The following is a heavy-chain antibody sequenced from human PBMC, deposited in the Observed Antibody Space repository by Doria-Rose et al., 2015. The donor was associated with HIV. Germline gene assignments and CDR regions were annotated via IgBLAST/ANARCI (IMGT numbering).Heavy chain of an antibody. V-gene: IGHV2-26*01. CDR3: ARIKSSRWYHKYYFDF. CDR1: GVSLSSPGMG. CDR2: ILSDDER. J-gene: IGHJ4*02. D-gene: IGHD6-13*01. Sequence: ESGPVLVKPTETLTLTCTVSGVSLSSPGMGVSWIRQPPGKALEWPAHILSDDERSYKTSLKSRLTISRRTSKSQVVLTMSDMDPVDTATYYCARIKSSRWYHKYYFDFWGQGTLVIVSA.